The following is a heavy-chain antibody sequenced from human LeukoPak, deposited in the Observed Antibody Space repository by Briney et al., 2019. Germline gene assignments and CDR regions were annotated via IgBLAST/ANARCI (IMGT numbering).Heavy chain of an antibody. V-gene: IGHV3-23*01. Sequence: PGGSLRLSCAASGFTFNNYAMIWVRQAPGKGLEWVSAISGSGGSTSHAASVTGRFTISRDNSKNTLYLQMHSLRAEDTAIYYCAKRGVGYDYGDYWGQGSLVTVSS. CDR2: ISGSGGST. CDR3: AKRGVGYDYGDY. D-gene: IGHD2-2*01. CDR1: GFTFNNYA. J-gene: IGHJ4*02.